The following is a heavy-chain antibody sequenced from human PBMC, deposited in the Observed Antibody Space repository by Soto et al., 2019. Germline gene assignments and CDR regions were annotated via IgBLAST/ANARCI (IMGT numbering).Heavy chain of an antibody. CDR3: ARGAREFDY. J-gene: IGHJ4*02. Sequence: GASGKVSSKACGSTFSRTDISWVRQAPGQGLEWMGGIIPIFGTVDYAQKFQGRVTITADESTSTAYMELSSLRSEDTAVYYCARGAREFDYWGQGTLVTVSS. V-gene: IGHV1-69*13. CDR1: GSTFSRTD. CDR2: IIPIFGTV.